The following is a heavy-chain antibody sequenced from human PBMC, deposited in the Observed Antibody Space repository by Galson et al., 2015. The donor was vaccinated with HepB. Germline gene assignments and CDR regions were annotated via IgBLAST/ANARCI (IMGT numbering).Heavy chain of an antibody. V-gene: IGHV3-21*01. CDR1: GFTFSSYS. Sequence: SLRLSCAASGFTFSSYSMNWVRQAPGKGLEWVSSISSSSSYIYYADSVKGRFTISRDNAKNSLYLQMNSLRAEDTAVYYCARGVSSSGWKVAFDIWGQGTMVTVSS. CDR2: ISSSSSYI. CDR3: ARGVSSSGWKVAFDI. D-gene: IGHD6-19*01. J-gene: IGHJ3*02.